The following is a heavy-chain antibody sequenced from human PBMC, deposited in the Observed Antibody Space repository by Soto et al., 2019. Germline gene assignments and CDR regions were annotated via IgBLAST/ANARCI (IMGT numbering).Heavy chain of an antibody. V-gene: IGHV4-4*02. D-gene: IGHD6-19*01. CDR2: ISHRGTP. CDR1: GASVSETYW. Sequence: QVHLQESGPGLVEPSETLSLTCAVSGASVSETYWWSWVRQAPGKGLEWIGEISHRGTPHYNPPLWRRVTMSTDTSRNQISLTLMSVTAADSPSYYSARHIAVAGTRGFDYWGQGTRVTVSS. J-gene: IGHJ4*02. CDR3: ARHIAVAGTRGFDY.